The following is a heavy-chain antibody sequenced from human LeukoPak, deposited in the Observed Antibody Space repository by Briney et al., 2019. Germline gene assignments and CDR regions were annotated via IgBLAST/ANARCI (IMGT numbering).Heavy chain of an antibody. D-gene: IGHD1-26*01. CDR1: GFTFGDYA. V-gene: IGHV3-49*04. J-gene: IGHJ4*02. CDR2: IRSKDNDGTT. Sequence: GGSLRLSCTGSGFTFGDYAISWVRQAPGKGLEWLGFIRSKDNDGTTDYAASVKGRFIISRDDSKSIAYLQMSSLKTEDTAVYYCTSDEGEDTSYWGQGTLVTVSS. CDR3: TSDEGEDTSY.